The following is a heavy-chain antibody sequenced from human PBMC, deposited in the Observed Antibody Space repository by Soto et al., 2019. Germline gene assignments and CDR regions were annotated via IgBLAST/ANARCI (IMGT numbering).Heavy chain of an antibody. CDR2: IYHSGSP. V-gene: IGHV4-4*02. Sequence: QVQLRQSGPGLVKTSGTLSLTCAVSGGSVSSTNWWTWVRQPPGKRLEWIGEIYHSGSPTYSPSRRDRANISVDKSTNQFSLRLRSVTAADTAVYYCATMPPRIVVTLLPIPTWGQGIQVTVSS. CDR3: ATMPPRIVVTLLPIPT. CDR1: GGSVSSTNW. D-gene: IGHD2-21*01. J-gene: IGHJ5*02.